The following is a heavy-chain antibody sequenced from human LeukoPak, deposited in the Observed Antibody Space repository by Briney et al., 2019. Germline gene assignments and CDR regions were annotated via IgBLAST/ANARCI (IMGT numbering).Heavy chain of an antibody. V-gene: IGHV4-59*08. J-gene: IGHJ4*02. CDR2: VYYSGST. CDR1: GGSITNYY. Sequence: SETLSLTCTVTGGSITNYYWSWIRQPPGKGLEWIGYVYYSGSTNYNPSLKSRVTISVDTSKNQFSLKLSSVTAADTAVYYCAATMVRGVHTHFDYWGQGTLVTVSS. D-gene: IGHD3-10*01. CDR3: AATMVRGVHTHFDY.